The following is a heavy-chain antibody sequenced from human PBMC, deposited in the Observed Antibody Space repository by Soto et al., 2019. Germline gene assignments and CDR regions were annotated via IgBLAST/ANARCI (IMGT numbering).Heavy chain of an antibody. CDR2: IYYSGST. D-gene: IGHD3-10*01. CDR1: GCSIGSYY. CDR3: ARHPPSSVYYGAGGYFDY. J-gene: IGHJ4*02. Sequence: SETLSLTCTVYGCSIGSYYWSWLRQSPGKGLEWIGYIYYSGSTNYNPSLKSRVTISVDTSKNQFSLKLSSVTAADTAVYYCARHPPSSVYYGAGGYFDYWGQGTRVTVS. V-gene: IGHV4-59*08.